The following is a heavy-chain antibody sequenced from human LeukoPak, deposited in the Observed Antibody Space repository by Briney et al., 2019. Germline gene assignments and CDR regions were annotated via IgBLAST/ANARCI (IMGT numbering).Heavy chain of an antibody. CDR1: GGTFSSYA. CDR3: ARAKDVVVVPAAMRDDAFDI. J-gene: IGHJ3*02. D-gene: IGHD2-2*01. V-gene: IGHV1-69*04. Sequence: ASVKVSCKASGGTFSSYAISWVRQAPGQGLEWMGRIIPILGIANYAQKFQGRVTITADKSMSTAYMELSSLRSEDTAVYYCARAKDVVVVPAAMRDDAFDIWGQGTMVTVSS. CDR2: IIPILGIA.